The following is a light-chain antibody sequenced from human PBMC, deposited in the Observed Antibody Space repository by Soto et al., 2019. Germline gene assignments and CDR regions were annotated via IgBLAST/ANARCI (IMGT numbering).Light chain of an antibody. CDR1: QTVGRNF. CDR2: GAS. Sequence: EIVLTQSPGTLSLSPGDRATLSCRASQTVGRNFLAWYQQKPGQAPRLLIHGASSRATGVPDRFSGSASGTDVLLTISRLEPEDFAVYYCQEYASAPLTFGGGTKVEIK. V-gene: IGKV3-20*01. J-gene: IGKJ4*01. CDR3: QEYASAPLT.